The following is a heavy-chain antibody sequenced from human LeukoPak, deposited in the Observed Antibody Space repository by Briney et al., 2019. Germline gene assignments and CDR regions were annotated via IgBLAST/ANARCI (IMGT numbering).Heavy chain of an antibody. Sequence: GGSLRLSCAASGFTFSSYSMNWVREAPGKGLEWVSSISSSSSYIYYADSVKGRFTISRDNAKNSLYLQMNSLRAEDTAVYYCASAVLARLVDYWGQGTLVTVSS. V-gene: IGHV3-21*01. CDR1: GFTFSSYS. CDR3: ASAVLARLVDY. J-gene: IGHJ4*02. CDR2: ISSSSSYI. D-gene: IGHD4/OR15-4a*01.